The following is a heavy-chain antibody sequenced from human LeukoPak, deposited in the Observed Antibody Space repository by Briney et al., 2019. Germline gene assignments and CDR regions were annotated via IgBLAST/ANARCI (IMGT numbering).Heavy chain of an antibody. D-gene: IGHD6-19*01. CDR1: GYTFTSYG. J-gene: IGHJ6*02. V-gene: IGHV1-18*01. Sequence: ASVKVSCKASGYTFTSYGISWVRQAPGQGLEWMGWISAYNGNTNYAQKLQGRVTMTTDTSTSTAYMELRSLRSDDTPVYYCARDRYRQWLAPPNYYGMDVWGQGTTVTVSS. CDR3: ARDRYRQWLAPPNYYGMDV. CDR2: ISAYNGNT.